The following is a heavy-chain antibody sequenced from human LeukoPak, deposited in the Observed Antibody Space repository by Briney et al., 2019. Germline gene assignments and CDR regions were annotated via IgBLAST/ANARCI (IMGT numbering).Heavy chain of an antibody. D-gene: IGHD3-10*01. V-gene: IGHV3-74*01. J-gene: IGHJ4*02. CDR2: INDDGSDT. Sequence: AGGSLRLSCAASGFTFKLYWMHWVRQVPGKRPVWVSRINDDGSDTIYADSVKGRFTISRDNSKNTLYLQMNSLRAEDTAVYYCAKEAVRGVIIVRSSDYWGQGTLVTVSS. CDR3: AKEAVRGVIIVRSSDY. CDR1: GFTFKLYW.